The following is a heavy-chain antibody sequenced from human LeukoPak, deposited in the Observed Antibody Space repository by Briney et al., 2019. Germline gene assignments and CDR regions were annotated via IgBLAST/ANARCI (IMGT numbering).Heavy chain of an antibody. CDR2: ISAYNGNT. D-gene: IGHD5-24*01. CDR1: GYTFTSYG. V-gene: IGHV1-18*01. CDR3: ARVIRAMDATTSGWFDP. Sequence: ASVKVSCKASGYTFTSYGISWVRQAPGQGLEWMGWISAYNGNTNYAQKLQGRVTMTTDTSTSTAYMELRSLRSDDTAVYYCARVIRAMDATTSGWFDPWGQGTLVTVSS. J-gene: IGHJ5*02.